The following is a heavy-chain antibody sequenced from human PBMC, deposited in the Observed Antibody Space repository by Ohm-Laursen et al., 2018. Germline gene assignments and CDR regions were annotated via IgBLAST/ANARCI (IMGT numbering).Heavy chain of an antibody. J-gene: IGHJ3*02. CDR2: IYYSGST. CDR1: GGSISSYY. Sequence: GTLSLTCTVSGGSISSYYWSWIRQPPGKGLEWIGYIYYSGSTNYNPSLKSRVTISVNTSKNQFSLKLSSVTAADTAVYYCARRGHAFDIWGQGTMVTVSS. V-gene: IGHV4-59*01. CDR3: ARRGHAFDI.